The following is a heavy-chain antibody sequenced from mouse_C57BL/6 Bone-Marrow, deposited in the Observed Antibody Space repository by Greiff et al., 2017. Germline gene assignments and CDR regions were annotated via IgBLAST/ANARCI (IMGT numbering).Heavy chain of an antibody. V-gene: IGHV1-55*01. CDR2: IYPGSGST. CDR1: GYTFTSYW. Sequence: QVQLQQSGAELVKPGASVKMSCKASGYTFTSYWITWVKQRPGQGLEWIGDIYPGSGSTNYNEKFKSKATLTVDTSSSTAYMQLSCLTSEDSAVYYCARPYYSNYGYFDVWGTGTTVTVSS. D-gene: IGHD2-5*01. CDR3: ARPYYSNYGYFDV. J-gene: IGHJ1*03.